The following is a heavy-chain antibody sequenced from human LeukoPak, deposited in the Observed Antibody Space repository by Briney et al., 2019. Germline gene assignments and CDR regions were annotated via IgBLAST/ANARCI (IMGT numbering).Heavy chain of an antibody. Sequence: GGSLRLSCAASGFTFSSYSMHWVRQAPGKGLEWVSYISSGGSTISYADSVKGRFTISRDNAKNSLYLQMYSLRDEDTAVYYCARIMTTVPATWGQGTLVTVSS. CDR1: GFTFSSYS. J-gene: IGHJ1*01. CDR3: ARIMTTVPAT. CDR2: ISSGGSTI. V-gene: IGHV3-48*02. D-gene: IGHD4-11*01.